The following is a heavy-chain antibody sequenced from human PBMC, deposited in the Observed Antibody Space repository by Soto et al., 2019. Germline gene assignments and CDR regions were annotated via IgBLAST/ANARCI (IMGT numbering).Heavy chain of an antibody. D-gene: IGHD3-3*01. Sequence: ASVKVSCKASGYTFTSYAMHWVRQAPGQRLEWMGWINAGNGNTKYSQKFQGRVTITRDTSASTAYMELSSLRSEDTAVYYCARGENRYYDFWSGYLGYWGQGTLVTVSS. V-gene: IGHV1-3*01. J-gene: IGHJ4*02. CDR3: ARGENRYYDFWSGYLGY. CDR2: INAGNGNT. CDR1: GYTFTSYA.